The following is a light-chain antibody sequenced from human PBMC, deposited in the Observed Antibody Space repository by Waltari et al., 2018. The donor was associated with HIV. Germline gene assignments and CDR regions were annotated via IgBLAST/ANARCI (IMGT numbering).Light chain of an antibody. V-gene: IGLV1-51*01. CDR3: GTWDSTLSVWV. Sequence: QSVLTQPPSVSAAPGQKVTISCSASGANNGTNYVLWYQKLPGPAPKLLIYDNDKRPSGIPDRFSGSKAGASATLGITGLQTEDEADYYCGTWDSTLSVWVFGGGTKLTVL. CDR1: GANNGTNY. CDR2: DND. J-gene: IGLJ3*02.